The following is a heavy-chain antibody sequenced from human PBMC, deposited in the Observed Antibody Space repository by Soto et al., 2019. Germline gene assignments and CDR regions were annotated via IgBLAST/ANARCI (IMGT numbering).Heavy chain of an antibody. CDR2: ISYDGSNK. Sequence: QVQLVESGGGVVQPGKSLRLSCVASGFTFSSHGMHWVRQAPGKGLEWVAVISYDGSNKYYADSVKGRFTISRDNSKNTXYXXMNSLRAEDTAVYYCAKDRGTSASSVWGHYYGMDVWGQGTTVTVSS. J-gene: IGHJ6*02. V-gene: IGHV3-30*18. CDR3: AKDRGTSASSVWGHYYGMDV. CDR1: GFTFSSHG. D-gene: IGHD6-6*01.